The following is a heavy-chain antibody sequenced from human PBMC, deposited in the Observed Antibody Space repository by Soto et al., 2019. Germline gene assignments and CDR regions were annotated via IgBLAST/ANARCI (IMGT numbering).Heavy chain of an antibody. CDR1: GYTLTELS. CDR3: TTDCSGGSCYPGAYYYYYGMDV. D-gene: IGHD2-15*01. Sequence: VQLVQSGAEVKKPGASVKVSCKVSGYTLTELSMHWVRQAPGKGLEWVGRVKSKTDGGTADYAAPVKGRFTISRDDSKTTVYLQMNSLKTEDTAVYYCTTDCSGGSCYPGAYYYYYGMDVWGQGTTVTVSS. CDR2: VKSKTDGGTA. V-gene: IGHV3-15*01. J-gene: IGHJ6*02.